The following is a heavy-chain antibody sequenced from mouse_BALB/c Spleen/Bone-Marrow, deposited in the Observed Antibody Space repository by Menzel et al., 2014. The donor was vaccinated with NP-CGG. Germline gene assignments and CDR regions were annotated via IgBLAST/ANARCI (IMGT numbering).Heavy chain of an antibody. Sequence: EVMLVESGGGLVQPGSSLRLSCAPSGFTFTDYYMNWVRQPPGKALEWLGFIRNKANGYTTESSASVKGRFTISRDNSQSILYLQMNTLRAEDSATYYCARYDGYSDNAMDYWGQGTSVTVSS. CDR1: GFTFTDYY. CDR2: IRNKANGYTT. CDR3: ARYDGYSDNAMDY. D-gene: IGHD2-3*01. J-gene: IGHJ4*01. V-gene: IGHV7-3*02.